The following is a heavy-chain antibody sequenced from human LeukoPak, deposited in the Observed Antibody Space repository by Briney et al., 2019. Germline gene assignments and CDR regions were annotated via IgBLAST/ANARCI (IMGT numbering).Heavy chain of an antibody. CDR3: ARDSRDLWFGESHY. Sequence: SRKVSCKASGGTFSSYAISWVRQARGEGLEWMGGIVPIFGTANYAQKFQGRVTITADESTSTAYMELSSLRSEETAVYYCARDSRDLWFGESHYWGEGTLVVVSS. D-gene: IGHD3-10*01. J-gene: IGHJ4*02. CDR2: IVPIFGTA. CDR1: GGTFSSYA. V-gene: IGHV1-69*01.